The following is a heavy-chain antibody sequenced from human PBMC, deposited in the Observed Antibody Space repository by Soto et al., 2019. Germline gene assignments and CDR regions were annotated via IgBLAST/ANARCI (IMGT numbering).Heavy chain of an antibody. V-gene: IGHV3-11*01. Sequence: QVQLVESGGGLVKPGGSLRLSCEASGITFSDHYMTWIRQAPGKGLEWISYISGAAGTIYYADSVKGRFTISRDNAKNSLFLQLTSLTAEDTAVYYCARAPYSGSGTYYYYALDVWGQGTTVTVSS. CDR2: ISGAAGTI. J-gene: IGHJ6*02. D-gene: IGHD3-10*01. CDR1: GITFSDHY. CDR3: ARAPYSGSGTYYYYALDV.